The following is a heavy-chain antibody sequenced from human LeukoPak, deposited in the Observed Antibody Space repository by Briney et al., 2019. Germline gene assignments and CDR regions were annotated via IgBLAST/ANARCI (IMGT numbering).Heavy chain of an antibody. CDR3: NTDSLVQNY. V-gene: IGHV3-15*01. CDR1: GFTLNNAW. J-gene: IGHJ4*02. D-gene: IGHD2-8*01. Sequence: PGGSLRLSCVVSGFTLNNAWMSWVRQAPGKGLEWVGRIKSKIHGGTTDYAAPVKGRFTISRDDSQNTVYLQMTSLKTDDTAVYYCNTDSLVQNYWGQGTLVTVSS. CDR2: IKSKIHGGTT.